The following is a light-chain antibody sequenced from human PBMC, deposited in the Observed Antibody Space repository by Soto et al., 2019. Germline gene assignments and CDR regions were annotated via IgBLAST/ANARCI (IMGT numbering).Light chain of an antibody. V-gene: IGLV2-14*01. CDR3: TSFTTTNIWV. CDR1: SSDIGVYNY. J-gene: IGLJ3*02. CDR2: EVS. Sequence: QSALTQPASVSGSPGQSITISCTGTSSDIGVYNYVSWYQQHTGKAPKLVICEVSNRPSGVSSRFSGSKSGNTASLTISGLRAKDEADYYCTSFTTTNIWVFGGGTKLTVL.